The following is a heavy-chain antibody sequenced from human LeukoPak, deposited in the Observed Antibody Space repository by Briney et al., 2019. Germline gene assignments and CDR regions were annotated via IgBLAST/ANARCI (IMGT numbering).Heavy chain of an antibody. Sequence: GGSLRLSCTASGFTFSSYAIHWVRQAPGKGLEWVAIISSDGSNTYYADSVKGRFTIPRDNSKNTLYLQMNSLRAEDTAVYYCARELTFGGGQGYFDYWGQGTLVTVSS. V-gene: IGHV3-30-3*01. D-gene: IGHD3-16*01. CDR3: ARELTFGGGQGYFDY. J-gene: IGHJ4*02. CDR1: GFTFSSYA. CDR2: ISSDGSNT.